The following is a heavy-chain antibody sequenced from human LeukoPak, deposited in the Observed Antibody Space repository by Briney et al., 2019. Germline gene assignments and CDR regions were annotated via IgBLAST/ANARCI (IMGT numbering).Heavy chain of an antibody. D-gene: IGHD3-16*01. CDR3: ARSKLTGDGLDL. Sequence: GASVKVSCKASGYTFASYYIHWVRQAPGQGLEYMGIINPLGAETHYTQTFQGRVTMTGDTSTGTVFMELRSLRSVDTAVYYCARSKLTGDGLDLWGQGTLVIVST. V-gene: IGHV1-46*01. CDR2: INPLGAET. J-gene: IGHJ4*02. CDR1: GYTFASYY.